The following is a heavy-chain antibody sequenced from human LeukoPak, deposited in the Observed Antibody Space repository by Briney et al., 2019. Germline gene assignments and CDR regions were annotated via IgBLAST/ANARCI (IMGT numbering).Heavy chain of an antibody. V-gene: IGHV3-21*01. CDR3: ARDFPRAIYCNNTICSPGFDY. D-gene: IGHD2-2*01. CDR1: GFTFSSYS. J-gene: IGHJ4*02. CDR2: ISSSSSYI. Sequence: PGGSLRLSCAASGFTFSSYSMNWVRQAPGKGLEWVSSISSSSSYIYYADSVKGRFTISRDNAKNSLYLQMNSLRAEDTAVYYCARDFPRAIYCNNTICSPGFDYWGQGTLVTVSS.